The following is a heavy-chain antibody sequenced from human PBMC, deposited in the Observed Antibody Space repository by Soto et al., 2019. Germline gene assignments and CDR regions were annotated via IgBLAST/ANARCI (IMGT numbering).Heavy chain of an antibody. J-gene: IGHJ4*02. V-gene: IGHV1-69*13. CDR3: ATHPTYCGGDCREDYFDY. CDR2: IIPIFGTA. Sequence: SVKVSCKASGGTFSSYAISWVRQAPGQGLEWMGGIIPIFGTANYAQKFQGRVTITADESTSTAHMELSSLRSEDTAVYYCATHPTYCGGDCREDYFDYWVQGTLVTVSS. CDR1: GGTFSSYA. D-gene: IGHD2-21*02.